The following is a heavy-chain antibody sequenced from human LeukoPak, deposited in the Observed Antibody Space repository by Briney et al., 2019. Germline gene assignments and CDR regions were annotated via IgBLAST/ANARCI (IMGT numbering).Heavy chain of an antibody. V-gene: IGHV6-1*01. J-gene: IGHJ4*02. Sequence: SQTLSVTCVISGVSVSSNNGAWNWIRQSPSRGLEWLGRTYYRSKRYNDYAVSMKGRITINPDTSKNQFSLQLNSVTPEDTAVYYCARDEGNTGWYTFDYWGQGTLVTVSS. CDR3: ARDEGNTGWYTFDY. CDR1: GVSVSSNNGA. D-gene: IGHD6-19*01. CDR2: TYYRSKRYN.